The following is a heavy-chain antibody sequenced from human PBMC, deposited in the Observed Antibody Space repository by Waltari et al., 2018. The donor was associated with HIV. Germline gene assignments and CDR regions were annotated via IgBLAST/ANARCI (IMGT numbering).Heavy chain of an antibody. V-gene: IGHV3-7*04. Sequence: EVQLVESGGGLVQPGGSLRLSCAASGFTFSSYWMSWVRQAPGKGVGWVANIKQDGSGKYYVDSVNGLFTISRDNAENSLYLQMNSLRAEDTAVYYCARGGFYGSGSKVNWGQGTLVTVSS. CDR1: GFTFSSYW. CDR2: IKQDGSGK. CDR3: ARGGFYGSGSKVN. J-gene: IGHJ4*02. D-gene: IGHD3-10*01.